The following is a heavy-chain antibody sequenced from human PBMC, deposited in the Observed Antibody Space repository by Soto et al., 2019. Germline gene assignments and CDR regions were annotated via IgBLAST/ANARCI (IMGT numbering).Heavy chain of an antibody. Sequence: PSETLSLTCTVSGDFINNYYGSWIRQPPGKGLEWIGYIYYSGSTNYNPSLKSRVTMSVDTSKNPISLKLSSVTAADTAVYYCARVKQWLVDYWGQGTLVTVSS. CDR1: GDFINNYY. J-gene: IGHJ4*02. D-gene: IGHD6-19*01. V-gene: IGHV4-59*08. CDR2: IYYSGST. CDR3: ARVKQWLVDY.